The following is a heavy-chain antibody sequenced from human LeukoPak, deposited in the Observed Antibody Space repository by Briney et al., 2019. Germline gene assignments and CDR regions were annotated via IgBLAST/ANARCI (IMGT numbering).Heavy chain of an antibody. CDR1: GGSISSYY. Sequence: SETLSLTCTVSGGSISSYYWSWIRQPPGKGLEWIGYIYYSGSTNYNPSLKSRVTISVDTSKNQFSLKLSSVTAADPAVYYCARTSGSYFSYWGQGTLVTVSS. CDR2: IYYSGST. V-gene: IGHV4-59*01. J-gene: IGHJ4*02. D-gene: IGHD1-26*01. CDR3: ARTSGSYFSY.